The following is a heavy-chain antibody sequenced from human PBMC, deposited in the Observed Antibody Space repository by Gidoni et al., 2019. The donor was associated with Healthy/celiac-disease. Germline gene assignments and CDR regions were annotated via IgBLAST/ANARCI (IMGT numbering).Heavy chain of an antibody. Sequence: QVQLVESGGGVVQPGRYLRLSCAASGVTFSSYGMHWGRQAPGKGLEWVAVISYDGSNKYYADSVKGRFTISSDNSKNTLYLHINGLIAEDTAVYYGAQDGTRYYYYSSGYYYVRDYYYGMDVWGQGTTVTVSS. V-gene: IGHV3-30*18. J-gene: IGHJ6*02. CDR2: ISYDGSNK. CDR1: GVTFSSYG. CDR3: AQDGTRYYYYSSGYYYVRDYYYGMDV. D-gene: IGHD3-22*01.